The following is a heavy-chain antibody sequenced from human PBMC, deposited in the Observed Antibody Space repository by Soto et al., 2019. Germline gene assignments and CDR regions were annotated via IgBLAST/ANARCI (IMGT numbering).Heavy chain of an antibody. D-gene: IGHD5-12*01. CDR1: GYSFTSYW. CDR3: ARPTLVGSGYVDYYYMDV. V-gene: IGHV5-51*01. J-gene: IGHJ6*03. Sequence: LGESLKISCKGSGYSFTSYWIGWVRQMPGKGLEWMGIIYPGDSDTRYSPSFQGQVTISADKSISTAYLQWSSLKASDTAMYYCARPTLVGSGYVDYYYMDVWGEGTTVTVSS. CDR2: IYPGDSDT.